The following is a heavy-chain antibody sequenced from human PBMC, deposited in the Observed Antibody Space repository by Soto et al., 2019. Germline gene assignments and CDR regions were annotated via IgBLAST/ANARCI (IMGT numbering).Heavy chain of an antibody. D-gene: IGHD2-2*01. CDR1: GFTFTTYA. Sequence: EVQLLESGGGLAQPGESLILSCAASGFTFTTYAMTWVRQAPGQGLEWVSGISASGDTTDYADSVKGRFIISRDNSKSTLYVQMNSLRVEDTAVYYCAKDRHCTGTSCLFDYWGQGTLVTVSS. V-gene: IGHV3-23*01. J-gene: IGHJ4*02. CDR2: ISASGDTT. CDR3: AKDRHCTGTSCLFDY.